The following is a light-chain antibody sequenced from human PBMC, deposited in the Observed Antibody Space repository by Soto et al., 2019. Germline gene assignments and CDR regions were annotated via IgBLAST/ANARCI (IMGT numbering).Light chain of an antibody. V-gene: IGKV1-8*01. J-gene: IGKJ4*01. CDR3: QQYYSYPEA. CDR1: QGISSY. CDR2: AAS. Sequence: AIRMTQSPSSLSPSTGDRVTITCRAGQGISSYLAWYQQKLGKAPKLLIYAASTLQSGVPSRFSGSGSGTDFPITISCLQSEDVATYYCQQYYSYPEAFGGGTNVEIK.